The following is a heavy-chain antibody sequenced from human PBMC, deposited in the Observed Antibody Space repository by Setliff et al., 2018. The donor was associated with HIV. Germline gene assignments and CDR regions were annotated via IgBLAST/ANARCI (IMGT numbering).Heavy chain of an antibody. J-gene: IGHJ4*02. V-gene: IGHV4-39*07. CDR3: AGSYYDSSNYWAHAY. CDR1: SGSVSRSDYY. D-gene: IGHD3-22*01. Sequence: SETLSLTCTVSSGSVSRSDYYWGWIRQTPGKGLEWIGSIYTSGSTNYNPSLKSRVTMSVDTSKNQFSLKLSSVTAADTAVYYCAGSYYDSSNYWAHAYWGQGALVTVSS. CDR2: IYTSGST.